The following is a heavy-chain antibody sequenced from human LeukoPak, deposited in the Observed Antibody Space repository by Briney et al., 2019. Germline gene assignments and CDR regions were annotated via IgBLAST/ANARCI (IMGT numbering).Heavy chain of an antibody. V-gene: IGHV4-34*01. CDR3: ARRYSSGWLRLNWFDP. D-gene: IGHD6-19*01. CDR1: GGSFSGYY. J-gene: IGHJ5*02. CDR2: INHSGSI. Sequence: SETLSLTCAVYGGSFSGYYWSWIRQPPGKGLEWIGEINHSGSINYNPSLKSRVTISVDTSKNQFSLKLSSVTAADTAVYYCARRYSSGWLRLNWFDPWGQGTLATVSS.